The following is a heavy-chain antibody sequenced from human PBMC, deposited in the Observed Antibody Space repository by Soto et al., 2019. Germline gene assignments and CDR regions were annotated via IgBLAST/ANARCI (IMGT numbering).Heavy chain of an antibody. V-gene: IGHV1-8*01. D-gene: IGHD3-3*01. CDR1: GYTFTSYD. CDR2: MNPNSGNT. CDR3: ARGSLSAYYDFWSGYYRNKYCFDY. J-gene: IGHJ4*02. Sequence: ASVKVSCKASGYTFTSYDINWVRQATGQGLEWKGWMNPNSGNTGYAQKFQGRVTMTRNTSISTAYMELSGLRSEDTAVYYCARGSLSAYYDFWSGYYRNKYCFDYWGQGTLVTVSS.